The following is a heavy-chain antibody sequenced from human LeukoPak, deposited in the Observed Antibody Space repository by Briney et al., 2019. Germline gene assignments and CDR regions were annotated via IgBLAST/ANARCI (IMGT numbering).Heavy chain of an antibody. CDR1: GFSFSSYA. CDR3: AKLPREYCSSTSCPNWFDT. Sequence: GGALRLSCAASGFSFSSYAMTWVRQAPGKGLEWVSALSASGGTTYYADSVKGRFTTSRDNSKNTLYLHMNSLRTEDTAVYYCAKLPREYCSSTSCPNWFDTWGQGTLVTVSS. CDR2: LSASGGTT. V-gene: IGHV3-23*01. D-gene: IGHD2-2*01. J-gene: IGHJ5*02.